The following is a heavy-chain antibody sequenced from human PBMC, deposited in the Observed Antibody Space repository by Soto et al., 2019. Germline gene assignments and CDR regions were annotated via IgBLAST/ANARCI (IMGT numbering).Heavy chain of an antibody. CDR1: GFTFSHYA. CDR2: ISNDGINT. D-gene: IGHD2-2*03. J-gene: IGHJ4*02. V-gene: IGHV3-30*18. CDR3: AKDGYCSTSNCDPNHFDS. Sequence: GGSLRLSCAASGFTFSHYAMHWVRQAPGKGLEWVALISNDGINTYYTDSVKGRFTISRDNSKNTLYMQMNNLRAEDTAVYYCAKDGYCSTSNCDPNHFDSWGQGTLVTVSS.